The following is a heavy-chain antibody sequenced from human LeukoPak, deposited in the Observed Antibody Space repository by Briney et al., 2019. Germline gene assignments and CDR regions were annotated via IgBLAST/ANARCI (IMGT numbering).Heavy chain of an antibody. CDR3: ARDSYSNYSYYYYYMDV. V-gene: IGHV4-4*07. D-gene: IGHD4-11*01. CDR2: IYTSGST. Sequence: SETLSLTRTVSGGSISSYYWSWLRQPAGKGLEWIGRIYTSGSTNYNPSLKSRVTMSVDTSKNQFSLKLSSVTAADTAVYYCARDSYSNYSYYYYYMDVWGKGTTVTVSS. J-gene: IGHJ6*03. CDR1: GGSISSYY.